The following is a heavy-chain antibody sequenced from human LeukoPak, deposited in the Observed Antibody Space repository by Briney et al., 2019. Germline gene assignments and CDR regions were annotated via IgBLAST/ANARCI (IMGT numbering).Heavy chain of an antibody. Sequence: PSETLSLTCTVSGGSICSYHCSWILQPPGKGLEWIGYMHDSGITNYNPSLESRVTISVDTSKNQFSLKLNSVTAADTAVYYCATGRDAYKPGYWGQGTLVTVSS. CDR3: ATGRDAYKPGY. CDR1: GGSICSYH. J-gene: IGHJ4*02. CDR2: MHDSGIT. V-gene: IGHV4-59*01. D-gene: IGHD5-24*01.